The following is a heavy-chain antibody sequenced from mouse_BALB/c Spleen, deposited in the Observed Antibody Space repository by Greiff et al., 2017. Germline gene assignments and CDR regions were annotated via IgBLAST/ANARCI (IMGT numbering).Heavy chain of an antibody. D-gene: IGHD2-1*01. Sequence: EVKLMESGGDLVKPGGSLKLSCAASGFTFSSYGMSWVRQTPGKRLEWVATISSGGSYTYYPDSVKGRFTISSDNAKNTLYLQMSSLKSEYTAMYYGTRRMVTTPYYFDYWGQGTTLTVSS. CDR1: GFTFSSYG. CDR2: ISSGGSYT. V-gene: IGHV5-6*01. CDR3: TRRMVTTPYYFDY. J-gene: IGHJ2*01.